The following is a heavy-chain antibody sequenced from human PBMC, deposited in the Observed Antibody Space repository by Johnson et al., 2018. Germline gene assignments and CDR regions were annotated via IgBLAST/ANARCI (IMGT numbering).Heavy chain of an antibody. CDR2: ISSSGSTI. J-gene: IGHJ3*02. V-gene: IGHV3-11*01. D-gene: IGHD1-20*01. CDR3: ARDLSGTFDI. CDR1: GFTLSDYS. Sequence: QVQLVQSGGGLVKPAVSLRLSCAASGFTLSDYSMSWIRQAPGKGLEWVSYISSSGSTIYYADSVKGRFTISRDNAKNSRYPQMNSLRAEDTAVYYCARDLSGTFDIWGQGTMVTVSS.